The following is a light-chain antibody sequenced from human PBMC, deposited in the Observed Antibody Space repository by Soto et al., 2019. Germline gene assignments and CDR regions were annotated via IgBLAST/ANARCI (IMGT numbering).Light chain of an antibody. CDR2: EAS. CDR1: QDISKY. CDR3: QQYHSLPFT. J-gene: IGKJ3*01. Sequence: DIQMTQSPCSLSASVGDRITITCQASQDISKYLIWYQQTPGKAPKFLIYEASNLERGVPSRFSGSGSGTDFTFTINSLQPEDIATYYCQQYHSLPFTFGPGTKLDIK. V-gene: IGKV1-33*01.